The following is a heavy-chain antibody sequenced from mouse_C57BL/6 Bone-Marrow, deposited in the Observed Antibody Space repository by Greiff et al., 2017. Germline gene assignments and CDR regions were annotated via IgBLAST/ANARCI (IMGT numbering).Heavy chain of an antibody. V-gene: IGHV1-18*01. Sequence: EVQLQQSGPELVKPGASVKIPCKASGYTFSDYNMDWVKQSHGKSLEWIGDINPNNGGTIYNQKFKGKATLTVDKSSSTAYMELRSLTSEDTAVYYCARGYGSRGAHAMDYWGQGTSVTVSS. D-gene: IGHD1-1*01. J-gene: IGHJ4*01. CDR3: ARGYGSRGAHAMDY. CDR2: INPNNGGT. CDR1: GYTFSDYN.